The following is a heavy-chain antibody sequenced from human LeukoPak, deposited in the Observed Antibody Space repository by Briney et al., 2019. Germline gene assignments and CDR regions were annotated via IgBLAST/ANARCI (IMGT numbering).Heavy chain of an antibody. Sequence: SETLSLTCTVSGGSISSYYWSWIRQPPGKGLEWIGYIYYSGSTNYNPSLKSRVTISVDTSKNQFSLKLSSVTAADTAEYYCARGTIFGVVSGVDYWGQGTLVTVSS. CDR2: IYYSGST. J-gene: IGHJ4*02. V-gene: IGHV4-59*01. CDR3: ARGTIFGVVSGVDY. CDR1: GGSISSYY. D-gene: IGHD3-3*01.